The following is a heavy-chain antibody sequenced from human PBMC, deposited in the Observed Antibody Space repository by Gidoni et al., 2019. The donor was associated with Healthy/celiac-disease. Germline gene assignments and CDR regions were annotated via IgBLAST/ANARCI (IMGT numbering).Heavy chain of an antibody. CDR3: AKYTISVARIQPHHFYY. J-gene: IGHJ4*02. CDR1: GSTFSRYD. Sequence: QVQLVEAGGGVVQPGRSRRLSCAASGSTFSRYDMPWVRQAPGKGLEWVAVISFYVSNNYFPASDTCRFTISSANSKHTLYLPLNILIAQHTAVYSCAKYTISVARIQPHHFYYWGQGTLVTVSS. CDR2: ISFYVSNN. D-gene: IGHD2-2*02. V-gene: IGHV3-30-3*02.